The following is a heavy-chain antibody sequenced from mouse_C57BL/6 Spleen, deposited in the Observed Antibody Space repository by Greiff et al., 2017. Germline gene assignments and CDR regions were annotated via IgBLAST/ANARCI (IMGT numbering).Heavy chain of an antibody. CDR3: ARGKLYDYYYAMDY. CDR2: IYPNSGGT. J-gene: IGHJ4*01. V-gene: IGHV1-72*01. Sequence: QVQLQQPGAELVKPGASVKLSCKASGYTFTSYWMHWVKQRPGRGLEWIGRIYPNSGGTKYNEKFKSKATLTVDKPSSTAYMQLSSLTSEDSAVYYWARGKLYDYYYAMDYWGQGTSVTGSS. CDR1: GYTFTSYW. D-gene: IGHD2-4*01.